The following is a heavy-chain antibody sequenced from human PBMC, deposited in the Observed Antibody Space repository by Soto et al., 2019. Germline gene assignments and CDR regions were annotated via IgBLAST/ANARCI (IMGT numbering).Heavy chain of an antibody. CDR3: ARDRLWTGYYSFDI. CDR1: GFTFSSYS. D-gene: IGHD3-9*01. J-gene: IGHJ3*02. V-gene: IGHV3-21*01. CDR2: ISSSSSYI. Sequence: EVQLVESGGGLVKPGGSLRLSCAASGFTFSSYSMNWVRQAPGKGLEWVSSISSSSSYIYYADSVKGRFTISRDNAKNSLYLQMNSLRAEDTAVYYCARDRLWTGYYSFDIWGQGTMVPVSS.